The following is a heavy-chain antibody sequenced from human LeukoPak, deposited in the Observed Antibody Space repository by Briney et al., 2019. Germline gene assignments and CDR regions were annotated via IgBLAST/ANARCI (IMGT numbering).Heavy chain of an antibody. J-gene: IGHJ4*02. CDR1: GGSISSYY. CDR2: IYYSGST. CDR3: ARGGGYSGYDYGRFDY. Sequence: PSETLSLTCTVSGGSISSYYWSWIRQPPGKGLEWIGYIYYSGSTNYNPSLKSRVTISVDTSKNQFSLKLSSVTAADTAVYYCARGGGYSGYDYGRFDYWGQGTLVTVSS. V-gene: IGHV4-59*01. D-gene: IGHD5-12*01.